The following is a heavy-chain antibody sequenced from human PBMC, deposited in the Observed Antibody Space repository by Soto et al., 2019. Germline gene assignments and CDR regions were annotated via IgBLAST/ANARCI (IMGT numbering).Heavy chain of an antibody. D-gene: IGHD3-3*01. V-gene: IGHV4-39*01. CDR1: GGSISSSSYY. CDR2: IYYSGST. CDR3: ASATRSYDFWSGYYLNGMDV. J-gene: IGHJ6*02. Sequence: ETLSLTCTVSGGSISSSSYYWGWILQPPGKGLEWIGSIYYSGSTYYNPSLKSRVTISVDTSKNQFSLKLSSVTAADTAVYYCASATRSYDFWSGYYLNGMDVWGQGTTVTVSS.